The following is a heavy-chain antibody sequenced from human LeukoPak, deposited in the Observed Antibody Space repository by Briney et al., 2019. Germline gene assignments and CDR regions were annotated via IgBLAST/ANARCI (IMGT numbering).Heavy chain of an antibody. V-gene: IGHV3-74*01. Sequence: GGSLRLSCAASGFTFSTYCMHWVRQAPGKGPMWVSRICPDGTVTNYADSVKARFIISRDNARNTVYLQMNSLRVEDTAVYYCVRDSRSADYWGQGTLVTVSS. CDR1: GFTFSTYC. CDR2: ICPDGTVT. J-gene: IGHJ4*02. CDR3: VRDSRSADY.